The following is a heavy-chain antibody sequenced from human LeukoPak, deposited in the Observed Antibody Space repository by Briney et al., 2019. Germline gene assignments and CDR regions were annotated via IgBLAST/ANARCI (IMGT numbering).Heavy chain of an antibody. CDR2: IHDSGST. V-gene: IGHV4-61*01. Sequence: PSETLSLTCTVSGGAISSSSYYWSWIRQPPGKGLEWIGYIHDSGSTKYNPSLKSRVTMSVDTSRNHLSLKLTSVTAADTAVYYCARDVRAFDIWGQGTMVTVSS. CDR1: GGAISSSSYY. J-gene: IGHJ3*02. CDR3: ARDVRAFDI.